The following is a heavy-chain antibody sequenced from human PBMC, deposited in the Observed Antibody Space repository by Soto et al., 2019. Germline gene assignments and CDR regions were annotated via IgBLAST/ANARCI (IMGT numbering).Heavy chain of an antibody. CDR1: GDTFSTYT. D-gene: IGHD5-12*01. CDR2: IIPRSATS. J-gene: IGHJ6*02. Sequence: SVKVSCKASGDTFSTYTITWMRQAPGQGLEWMGGIIPRSATSNYAQKFQGRVTITADESTNTAYMELRSPRSDDTAVYYCAREGVAPYYYYGMDVWGQGTPVTVSS. V-gene: IGHV1-69*13. CDR3: AREGVAPYYYYGMDV.